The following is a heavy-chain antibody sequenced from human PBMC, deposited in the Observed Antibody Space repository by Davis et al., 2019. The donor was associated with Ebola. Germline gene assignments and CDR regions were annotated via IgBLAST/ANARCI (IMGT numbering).Heavy chain of an antibody. D-gene: IGHD5-18*01. Sequence: PSETLSLTCTVSGGSISSYYWSWIRQPPGKGLEWIGYIYYSGSINYNPSLKSRVTISVDTSKNQFSLKLSSVTAADTAVYYCARAVSTAGYSYGPYYFDYWGQGTLVTVSS. CDR1: GGSISSYY. CDR2: IYYSGSI. J-gene: IGHJ4*02. V-gene: IGHV4-59*08. CDR3: ARAVSTAGYSYGPYYFDY.